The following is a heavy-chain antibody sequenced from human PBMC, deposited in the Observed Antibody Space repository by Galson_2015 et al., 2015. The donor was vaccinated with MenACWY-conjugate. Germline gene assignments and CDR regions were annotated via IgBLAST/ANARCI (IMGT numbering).Heavy chain of an antibody. Sequence: SLRLSCAASGFTFSTYWMHWVRQAPGKGLVWVSRINSDGRSTSYADSVKGRFPISRDNAKNTLHLQMNSLRAEDTAVYYCARLGGNYRTTSHFDYWGQGTLVTVSS. CDR1: GFTFSTYW. CDR3: ARLGGNYRTTSHFDY. CDR2: INSDGRST. V-gene: IGHV3-74*01. J-gene: IGHJ4*02. D-gene: IGHD1-26*01.